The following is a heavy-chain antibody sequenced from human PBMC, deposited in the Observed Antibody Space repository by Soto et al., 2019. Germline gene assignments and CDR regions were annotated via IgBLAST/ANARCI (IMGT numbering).Heavy chain of an antibody. D-gene: IGHD6-19*01. CDR1: GFTFNTYG. CDR3: ARDWQWPDY. CDR2: VSYDGRDQ. V-gene: IGHV3-30*03. Sequence: QVQLVESGGGVVQPGRSLRLSCAVSGFTFNTYGIHWVRQAPGKGLEWVATVSYDGRDQFYADSVKGRFTISKDISKNTVYLQMNSLRGEDTAMYNCARDWQWPDYWGQGTLVTVSS. J-gene: IGHJ4*02.